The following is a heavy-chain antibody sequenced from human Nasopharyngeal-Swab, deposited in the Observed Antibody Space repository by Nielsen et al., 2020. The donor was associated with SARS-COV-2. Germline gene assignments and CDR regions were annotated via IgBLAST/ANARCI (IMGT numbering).Heavy chain of an antibody. Sequence: RQAPGKGLEWIGEINHSGSTTYNPSLPRRFPISVDTSKNQFSLKLSSVTAADTAVYYCARVTGYYYYYMDVWGKGTTVTVSS. CDR2: INHSGST. J-gene: IGHJ6*03. CDR3: ARVTGYYYYYMDV. D-gene: IGHD3-9*01. V-gene: IGHV4-34*01.